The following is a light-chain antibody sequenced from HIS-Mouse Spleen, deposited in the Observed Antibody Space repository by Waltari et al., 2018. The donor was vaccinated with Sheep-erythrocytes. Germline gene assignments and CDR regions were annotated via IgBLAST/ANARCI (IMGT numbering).Light chain of an antibody. V-gene: IGLV2-11*01. Sequence: QSALTQPRSVSGSPGQSVTISCTGTSSDVGGYNYVSWYQPHPGKAPKLMIYDVSKRPSGVPDGFSGSKSGNTASLTISGLQAEDEADYYCCSYAGSYNHVFATGTKVTVL. CDR3: CSYAGSYNHV. CDR2: DVS. J-gene: IGLJ1*01. CDR1: SSDVGGYNY.